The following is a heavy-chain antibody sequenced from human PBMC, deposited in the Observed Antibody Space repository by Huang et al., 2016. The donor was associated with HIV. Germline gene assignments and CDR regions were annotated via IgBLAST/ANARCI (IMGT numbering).Heavy chain of an antibody. Sequence: QAQLVQSGPEVKKPGASVKVSCKASGYTFTNYGVNWVRQAPGQGIEWMGWIDLYYGNTNFAQKCQGRLTMTTATSTSTAYMELRSLRSDDTAIYYCTRFRPRDWFEPWGQGTLVTVSS. CDR1: GYTFTNYG. CDR3: TRFRPRDWFEP. CDR2: IDLYYGNT. J-gene: IGHJ5*02. V-gene: IGHV1-18*04.